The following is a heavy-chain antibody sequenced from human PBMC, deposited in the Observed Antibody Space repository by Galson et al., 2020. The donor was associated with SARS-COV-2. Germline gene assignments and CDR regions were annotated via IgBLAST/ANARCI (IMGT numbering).Heavy chain of an antibody. V-gene: IGHV6-1*01. CDR1: GDSVSSNSAA. J-gene: IGHJ6*02. CDR3: ARALLTGINILYYHGMDV. Sequence: SQTLSLTCAISGDSVSSNSAAWNWIRQSTSRGLEWLGRTYYRSKWYNDYVVTVKSRITINPDTSKNQFSLQLNSVTPEDTAVYYCARALLTGINILYYHGMDVWGQGTTVTVSS. CDR2: TYYRSKWYN. D-gene: IGHD1-20*01.